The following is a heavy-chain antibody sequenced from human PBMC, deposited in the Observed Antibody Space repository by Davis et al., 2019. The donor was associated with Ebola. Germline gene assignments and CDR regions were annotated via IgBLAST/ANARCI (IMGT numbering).Heavy chain of an antibody. J-gene: IGHJ5*02. D-gene: IGHD6-6*01. CDR1: GGSISSSSYY. CDR2: IYYSGST. V-gene: IGHV4-39*01. Sequence: MPGGSLRPSCTVSGGSISSSSYYWGWIRQPPGKGLEWIWSIYYSGSTYYNPSLKSRVTISVDTSKNQFSLKLSSVTAADTAVYYCARPKSIAARPPPSWFDPWGQGTLVTVSS. CDR3: ARPKSIAARPPPSWFDP.